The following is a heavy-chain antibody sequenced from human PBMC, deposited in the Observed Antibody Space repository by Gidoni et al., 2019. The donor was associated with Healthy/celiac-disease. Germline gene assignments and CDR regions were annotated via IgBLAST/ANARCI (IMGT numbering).Heavy chain of an antibody. CDR3: ARERGAMVHLDY. D-gene: IGHD3-10*01. Sequence: EVQLVESGGGLVQPGGSLRLPCASSGFTFSSYWMSWVRQAPGKGLEWVANIKQDGSEKYYVDSVKGRFTISRDNAKNSLYLQMNSLRAEDTAVYYCARERGAMVHLDYWGQGTLVTVSS. J-gene: IGHJ4*02. CDR1: GFTFSSYW. V-gene: IGHV3-7*01. CDR2: IKQDGSEK.